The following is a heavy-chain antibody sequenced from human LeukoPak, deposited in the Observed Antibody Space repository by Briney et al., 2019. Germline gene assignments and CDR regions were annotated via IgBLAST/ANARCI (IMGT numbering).Heavy chain of an antibody. V-gene: IGHV3-30*09. CDR1: GFTFSSYA. D-gene: IGHD4-23*01. CDR2: ISYDGSNK. CDR3: ARSYGGTLYYYYGMDV. Sequence: AGGSLRLSCAASGFTFSSYAMHWVRQAPGKGLEWVAVISYDGSNKYYADSVKGRFAISRDNSKNTLYLQMNSLRAEDTAVYYCARSYGGTLYYYYGMDVWGQGTTVTVSS. J-gene: IGHJ6*02.